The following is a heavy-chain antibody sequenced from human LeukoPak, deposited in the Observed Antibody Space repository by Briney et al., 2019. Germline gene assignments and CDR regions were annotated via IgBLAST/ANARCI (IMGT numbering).Heavy chain of an antibody. Sequence: ASVKVSCKAFGYTFTSNYMHWVRQAPGQGPEWMGVISPSGGSTTYAQKFQGRVTLTRDMSTSTDYLELSSLRSEDTAVYYCARGDYDIYFDYWGQGTLVTVSS. D-gene: IGHD5-12*01. CDR2: ISPSGGST. J-gene: IGHJ4*02. V-gene: IGHV1-46*01. CDR3: ARGDYDIYFDY. CDR1: GYTFTSNY.